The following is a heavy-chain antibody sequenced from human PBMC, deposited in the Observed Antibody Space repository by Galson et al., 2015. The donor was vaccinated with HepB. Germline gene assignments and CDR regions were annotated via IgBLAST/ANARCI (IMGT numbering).Heavy chain of an antibody. Sequence: SLRLSCAASGFSFRSSGMHGVRQAPGNRLGWVAVVSYDGNNEHYGDSVKGRFTISRHSSKNTLYLQMNSLSVDDTAVYYCAKSIWEMSYIIVYWGQGTLVTASS. CDR3: AKSIWEMSYIIVY. D-gene: IGHD3-16*01. V-gene: IGHV3-30*18. J-gene: IGHJ4*02. CDR1: GFSFRSSG. CDR2: VSYDGNNE.